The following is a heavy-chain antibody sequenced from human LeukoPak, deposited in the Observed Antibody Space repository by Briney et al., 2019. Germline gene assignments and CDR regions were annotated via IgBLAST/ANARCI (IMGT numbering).Heavy chain of an antibody. D-gene: IGHD3-10*01. CDR2: ISGSGSTT. Sequence: GGSLRLSCAASGFTFSSYEMTWVRQAPGMGLEWVSYISGSGSTTNYADSVKGRFTISRDNAKNSLYLQMNNLRAEDTAVYYCAKDSYGSGSYSPDYWGQGTLVTVSS. J-gene: IGHJ4*02. CDR1: GFTFSSYE. CDR3: AKDSYGSGSYSPDY. V-gene: IGHV3-48*03.